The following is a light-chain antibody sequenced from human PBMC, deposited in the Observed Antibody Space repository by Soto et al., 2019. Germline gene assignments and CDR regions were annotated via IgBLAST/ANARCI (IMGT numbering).Light chain of an antibody. J-gene: IGKJ1*01. CDR2: GAS. CDR3: QLYGTSPWT. V-gene: IGKV3-20*01. Sequence: EIVLTQSPGTLSLSPVERATLSCSASQSVSNNYIAWYHQKPGRAPMLVIYGASSRATGIPDRFSGSGSGADFPLTRSRLEPEDFAVYYCQLYGTSPWTFGQGTRVEIK. CDR1: QSVSNNY.